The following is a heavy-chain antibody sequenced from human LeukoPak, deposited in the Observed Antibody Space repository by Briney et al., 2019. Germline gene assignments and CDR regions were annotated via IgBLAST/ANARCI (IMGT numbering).Heavy chain of an antibody. CDR2: INPNSGGT. Sequence: ASVKVSCKTSGYTFTSYVINWVRQAPGQGLEWMGWINPNSGGTNYAQKFQGRVTMTRDTSISTAYMELSRLRSDDTAVYYCAREGGVDTAMVADLDYWGQGTLVTVSS. V-gene: IGHV1-2*02. D-gene: IGHD5-18*01. CDR1: GYTFTSYV. J-gene: IGHJ4*02. CDR3: AREGGVDTAMVADLDY.